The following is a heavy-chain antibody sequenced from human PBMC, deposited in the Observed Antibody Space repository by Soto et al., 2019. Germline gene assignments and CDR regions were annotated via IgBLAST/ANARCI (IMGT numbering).Heavy chain of an antibody. J-gene: IGHJ5*02. D-gene: IGHD2-21*02. V-gene: IGHV1-18*01. CDR2: ISAYNGNT. Sequence: ASVKVSCKASGYTFTSYGISWVRQAPGQGLEWMGWISAYNGNTNYAQKLQGRVTMTTDTSTSTAYMELRSLRSDDTAVYYCATALPSSSYCTSNWFDPWGQGTLVTVSS. CDR3: ATALPSSSYCTSNWFDP. CDR1: GYTFTSYG.